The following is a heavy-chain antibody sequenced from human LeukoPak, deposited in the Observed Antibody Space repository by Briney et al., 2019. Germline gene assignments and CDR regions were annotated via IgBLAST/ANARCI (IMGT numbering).Heavy chain of an antibody. CDR1: GYTLTSYY. CDR2: INPSGGAT. CDR3: ARLRHPRYYFDY. V-gene: IGHV1-46*01. J-gene: IGHJ4*02. D-gene: IGHD4-17*01. Sequence: ASVKVSCKASGYTLTSYYLHWVRQAPGQGLEWMGIINPSGGATNYAQMFQGRVTMTSDTSTSTVYMELSSLRFEDTAVYYCARLRHPRYYFDYWGQGTLVTVSS.